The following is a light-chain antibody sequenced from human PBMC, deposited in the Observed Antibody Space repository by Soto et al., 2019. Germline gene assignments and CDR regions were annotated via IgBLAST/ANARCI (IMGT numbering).Light chain of an antibody. Sequence: DIQMTQSPSTLSASVGDTVTITCRASQSFSNWLAWYQQKPGKGPKFLICKASSLESGVPSRVSGSGCGAAFTLTISRLEHDGFATYYWQQYNSYSWTFGQGTRVEIK. V-gene: IGKV1-5*03. CDR3: QQYNSYSWT. J-gene: IGKJ1*01. CDR1: QSFSNW. CDR2: KAS.